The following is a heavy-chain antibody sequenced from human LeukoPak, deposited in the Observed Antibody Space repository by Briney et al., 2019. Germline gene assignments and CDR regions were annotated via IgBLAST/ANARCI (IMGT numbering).Heavy chain of an antibody. Sequence: SVKVSCKASGGTFSNYAISWVRQAPGQGLEWMGRIIPILGIANYAQKFQGRVTITADKSTSTAYMELSSLRSEDTAVYYCARDQTGYSASAYYYGMDVWGQGTTVTVSS. CDR1: GGTFSNYA. CDR3: ARDQTGYSASAYYYGMDV. D-gene: IGHD5-18*01. J-gene: IGHJ6*02. V-gene: IGHV1-69*04. CDR2: IIPILGIA.